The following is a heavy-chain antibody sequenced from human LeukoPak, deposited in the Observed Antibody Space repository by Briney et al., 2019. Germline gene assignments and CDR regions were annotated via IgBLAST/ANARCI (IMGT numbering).Heavy chain of an antibody. V-gene: IGHV4-4*07. D-gene: IGHD5-24*01. CDR1: GGSISSYY. Sequence: PSETLSLTCTVSGGSISSYYWSWIRQPAGKGLESIGHISTSGSTNYNPSLKSRVTMSVDTSKNQFSLKLSSVTAADTAVYYCARIPGRWLQLPFFDYWGQGTLVTVSS. CDR3: ARIPGRWLQLPFFDY. J-gene: IGHJ4*02. CDR2: ISTSGST.